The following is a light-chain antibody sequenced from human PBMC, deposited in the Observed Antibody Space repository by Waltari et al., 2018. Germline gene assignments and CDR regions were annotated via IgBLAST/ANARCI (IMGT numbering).Light chain of an antibody. V-gene: IGKV1-5*03. CDR3: QQYNSYSPYT. J-gene: IGKJ2*01. CDR2: KAS. Sequence: DIQMTQSPSTLSAYVGYRVTITCRASQRISSWLAWYQQKPGKAPKLLIYKASSLESGVPSRFSGSGSGTEFTLTISSLQPDDFATYYCQQYNSYSPYTFGQGTKLEIK. CDR1: QRISSW.